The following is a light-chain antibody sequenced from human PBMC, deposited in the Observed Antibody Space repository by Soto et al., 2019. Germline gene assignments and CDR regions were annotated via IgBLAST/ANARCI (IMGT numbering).Light chain of an antibody. CDR1: QSISSW. Sequence: DIQMTQSPSTLSASVGDSVTITYRASQSISSWLAWYQQKPGKAPKLLIYKASSLESGVPSRFSGSGSGTEFTLTISSLQPDDFATYYCQQYNSYPLTFGGGTKVEIK. CDR2: KAS. J-gene: IGKJ4*01. CDR3: QQYNSYPLT. V-gene: IGKV1-5*03.